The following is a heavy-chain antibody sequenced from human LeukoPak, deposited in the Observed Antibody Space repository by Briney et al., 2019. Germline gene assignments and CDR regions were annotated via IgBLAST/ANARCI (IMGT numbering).Heavy chain of an antibody. J-gene: IGHJ6*03. Sequence: GGSLRLSCAASGFTFSSYSMNWVRQAPGKGLEWVSYISSSSSTIYYADSVKGRFTISRGNAKNSLYLQMNSLRAEDTAVYYCARNYDFWSGIYYYYYMDVWGKGTTVTVSS. D-gene: IGHD3-3*01. CDR2: ISSSSSTI. CDR1: GFTFSSYS. V-gene: IGHV3-48*01. CDR3: ARNYDFWSGIYYYYYMDV.